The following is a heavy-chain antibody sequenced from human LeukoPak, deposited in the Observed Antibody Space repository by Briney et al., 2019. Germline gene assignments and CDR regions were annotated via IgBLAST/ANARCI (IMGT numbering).Heavy chain of an antibody. V-gene: IGHV3-30*02. CDR3: AKAEDWELHYYYMDV. D-gene: IGHD1-26*01. J-gene: IGHJ6*03. CDR1: GFTFSSYG. Sequence: QTGGSLRLSCAASGFTFSSYGMHWVRQAPGKGLEWVAFIRYDGSNKYYADSAKGRFTISRDNSKNTLYLQMNSLRAEDTAVYYCAKAEDWELHYYYMDVWGKGTTVTVSS. CDR2: IRYDGSNK.